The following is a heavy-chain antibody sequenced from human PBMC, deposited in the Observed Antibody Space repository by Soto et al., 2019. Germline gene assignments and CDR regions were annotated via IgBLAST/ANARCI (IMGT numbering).Heavy chain of an antibody. CDR2: IERDDDDK. V-gene: IGHV2-70*13. CDR3: ARSIRGPRRFNGMDV. D-gene: IGHD1-20*01. Sequence: PTETLTLTCTISGFSLTRPGGCVSWIGHAPGKALEWLALIERDDDDKYYSTSLKTRLTISKDTRKNQVVLTMANMEPADTATYYCARSIRGPRRFNGMDVWGQGTTVTVSS. J-gene: IGHJ6*02. CDR1: GFSLTRPGGC.